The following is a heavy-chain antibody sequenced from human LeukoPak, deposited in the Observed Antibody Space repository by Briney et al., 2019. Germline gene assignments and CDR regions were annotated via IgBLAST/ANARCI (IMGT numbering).Heavy chain of an antibody. CDR1: GFTFSSYA. Sequence: PGGSLRLSCAASGFTFSSYAMSWVRQAPGKGLEWVSAISGSGGSTYYADSVKGRFTISRDNSKNTLYLQMNSLRAEDTAVYYCAKAMGRSILVKGYFDYWGQGTLVTVSS. D-gene: IGHD3-9*01. CDR3: AKAMGRSILVKGYFDY. J-gene: IGHJ4*02. CDR2: ISGSGGST. V-gene: IGHV3-23*01.